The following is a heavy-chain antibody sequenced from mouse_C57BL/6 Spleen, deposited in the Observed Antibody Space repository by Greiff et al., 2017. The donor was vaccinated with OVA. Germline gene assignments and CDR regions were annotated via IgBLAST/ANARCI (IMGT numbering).Heavy chain of an antibody. CDR1: GYTFTSYW. CDR3: ARTQFPYYYAMDY. V-gene: IGHV1-55*01. CDR2: IYPGSGST. J-gene: IGHJ4*01. Sequence: VQLQQPGAELVKPGASVKMSCKASGYTFTSYWITWVKQRPGQGLEWIGDIYPGSGSTNYNEKFKSKATLTVDTSSSTAYMQRSSLTSEDSAVYYCARTQFPYYYAMDYWGQGTSVTVSS.